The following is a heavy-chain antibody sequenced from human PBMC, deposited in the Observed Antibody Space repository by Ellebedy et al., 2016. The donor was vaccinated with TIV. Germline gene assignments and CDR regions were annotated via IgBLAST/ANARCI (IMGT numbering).Heavy chain of an antibody. CDR2: INPSGGST. V-gene: IGHV1-46*01. Sequence: ASVKVSXXASGYTFTSYYMHWVRQAPGQGLEWMGIINPSGGSTSYAQKFQGRVTMTRDTSTSTVYMELSSLRSEDTAVYYCAREDYYDSSGYYPDYWGQGTLVTVSS. J-gene: IGHJ4*02. CDR3: AREDYYDSSGYYPDY. D-gene: IGHD3-22*01. CDR1: GYTFTSYY.